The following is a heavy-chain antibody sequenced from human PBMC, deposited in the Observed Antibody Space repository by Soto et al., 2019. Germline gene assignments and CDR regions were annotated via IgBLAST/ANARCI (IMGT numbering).Heavy chain of an antibody. CDR1: GYTFTSYA. CDR3: ARGYSSSWSYNKYYFDY. CDR2: INAGNGNT. D-gene: IGHD6-13*01. V-gene: IGHV1-3*01. Sequence: GASVKVSCKASGYTFTSYAMHWVRQAPGQRLEWMGWINAGNGNTKYSQKFQGRVTITRDTSASTAYMELSSLRSEDTAVYYCARGYSSSWSYNKYYFDYWGQGTLVTVSS. J-gene: IGHJ4*02.